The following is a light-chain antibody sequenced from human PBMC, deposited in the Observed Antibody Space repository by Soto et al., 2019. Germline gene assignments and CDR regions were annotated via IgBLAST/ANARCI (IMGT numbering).Light chain of an antibody. V-gene: IGKV3-15*01. Sequence: EIVMTQSPVALSVSPGESAALSCRASQSVGRNFAWYQQRPGQAPRVLIYGTSTRATGVPARFSGSGSGTDFTLTISSLQSEDFPVYYCQHYNKWPYTFGQGTRLEIK. J-gene: IGKJ2*01. CDR3: QHYNKWPYT. CDR2: GTS. CDR1: QSVGRN.